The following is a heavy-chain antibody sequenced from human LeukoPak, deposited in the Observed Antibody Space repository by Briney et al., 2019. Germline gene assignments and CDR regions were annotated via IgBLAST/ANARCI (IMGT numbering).Heavy chain of an antibody. Sequence: SETLSLTCTVSGGSISSGGYYWSWIRQPPGKGLEWIGYIYHSGSTYYNPSLKSRVTISVDRSKNQFSLKLSSVTAADTAVYYCARALVIRVWFDPWGQGTLVTVSS. J-gene: IGHJ5*02. CDR1: GGSISSGGYY. V-gene: IGHV4-30-2*01. CDR2: IYHSGST. CDR3: ARALVIRVWFDP. D-gene: IGHD3-9*01.